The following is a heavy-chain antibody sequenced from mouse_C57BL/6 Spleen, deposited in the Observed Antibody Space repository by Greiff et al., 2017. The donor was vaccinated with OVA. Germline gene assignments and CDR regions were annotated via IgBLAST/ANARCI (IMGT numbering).Heavy chain of an antibody. D-gene: IGHD3-2*02. J-gene: IGHJ3*01. Sequence: VKLVESGPELVKPGASVKLSCKASGYTFTSYDINWVKQRPGQGLEWIGWISPRDGSTKYNEKFKGKATLTVDPSSSTAYMELHSLTSEDAAVYFFARRGSSGYHCAYWGQGTLVTVSA. CDR2: ISPRDGST. V-gene: IGHV1-85*01. CDR3: ARRGSSGYHCAY. CDR1: GYTFTSYD.